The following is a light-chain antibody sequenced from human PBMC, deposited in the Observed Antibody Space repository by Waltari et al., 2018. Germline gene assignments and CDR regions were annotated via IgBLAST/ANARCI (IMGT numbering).Light chain of an antibody. CDR3: QQYGHSPPYT. CDR2: DAS. J-gene: IGKJ2*01. Sequence: EIVLTQSPGTLSLSPGESATLPCRASQRISTTYLAWYQQKPGHTPRLLLYDASSRATGIPDRFRGSGSGTDFTLTVSRVEPEDFAVYYCQQYGHSPPYTFGQGTKLEIK. V-gene: IGKV3-20*01. CDR1: QRISTTY.